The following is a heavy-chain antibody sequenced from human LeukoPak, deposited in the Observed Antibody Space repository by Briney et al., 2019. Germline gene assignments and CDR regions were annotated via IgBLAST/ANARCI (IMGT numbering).Heavy chain of an antibody. CDR1: CGSISSHY. CDR2: IYYSGST. CDR3: ARGQWKLPNIDY. D-gene: IGHD1-26*01. V-gene: IGHV4-59*11. Sequence: SETLSATCTVSCGSISSHYWSWIRQPPGKGREWIGYIYYSGSTNYNPSLKSRVTISVDTSKNQFSLKLSSVTAADAAVYYCARGQWKLPNIDYGGQGTLATVSS. J-gene: IGHJ4*02.